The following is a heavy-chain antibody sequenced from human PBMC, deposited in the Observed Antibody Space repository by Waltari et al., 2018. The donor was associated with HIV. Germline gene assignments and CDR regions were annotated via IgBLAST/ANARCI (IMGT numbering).Heavy chain of an antibody. V-gene: IGHV3-74*01. D-gene: IGHD5-18*01. CDR3: ARGGGYSVGVY. Sequence: EVQLVESGGGSVQPGGSLRLSCAASGFSLSSYWMHWVRQAPGKGLVWVSRSSSDGSGASYADSVKGRFTISRDNAKNTLYLQMNGLRAEDTAVYYCARGGGYSVGVYWGQGTQVTVSS. CDR1: GFSLSSYW. CDR2: SSSDGSGA. J-gene: IGHJ4*02.